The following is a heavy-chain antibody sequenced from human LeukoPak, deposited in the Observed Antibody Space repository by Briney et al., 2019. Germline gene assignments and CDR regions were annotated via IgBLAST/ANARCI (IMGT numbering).Heavy chain of an antibody. CDR3: ARSMVRGVIGTP. D-gene: IGHD3-10*01. CDR2: IYYSGST. J-gene: IGHJ5*02. Sequence: SETLSLTCTVAGGSISSYYWSWIRQPPGKGLEWIGYIYYSGSTYYNPSLKSRVTISVDTSKNQFSLKLSSVTAADTAVYYCARSMVRGVIGTPWGQGTLVTVSS. CDR1: GGSISSYY. V-gene: IGHV4-59*12.